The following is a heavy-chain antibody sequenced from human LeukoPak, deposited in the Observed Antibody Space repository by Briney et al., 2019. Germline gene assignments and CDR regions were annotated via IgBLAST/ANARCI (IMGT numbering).Heavy chain of an antibody. D-gene: IGHD6-19*01. CDR2: ISWNTGNI. CDR3: AKGGIAVAGTKFDS. J-gene: IGHJ4*02. Sequence: GGYLRLSCAASGFTFDDCAMHWVRQAPGKGLEWVSGISWNTGNIGYADSVKGRFTISRDNAKNSLYLQMNSLRAEDTALYYCAKGGIAVAGTKFDSWGQGTLVTVSS. V-gene: IGHV3-9*01. CDR1: GFTFDDCA.